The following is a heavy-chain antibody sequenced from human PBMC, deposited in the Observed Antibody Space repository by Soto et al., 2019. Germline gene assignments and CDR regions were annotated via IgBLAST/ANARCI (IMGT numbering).Heavy chain of an antibody. CDR2: IYYSGST. CDR1: GGSISSYY. V-gene: IGHV4-59*01. J-gene: IGHJ6*02. CDR3: AREPYYGMDV. Sequence: SETLSLTCTVSGGSISSYYWSWIRQPPGKGLEWIGYIYYSGSTNYNPSLKSRVTISVDNSKNQFSLKLSSVTAADTAVYYCAREPYYGMDVWGQGTAVTVSS.